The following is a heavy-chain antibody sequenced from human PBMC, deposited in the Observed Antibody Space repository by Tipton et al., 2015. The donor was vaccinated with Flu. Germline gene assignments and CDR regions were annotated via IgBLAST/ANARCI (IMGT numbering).Heavy chain of an antibody. J-gene: IGHJ5*02. CDR1: GFTLRNYA. CDR3: VGRGIP. Sequence: SLRLSCAASGFTLRNYAMSWVRQAPGKGLEWVSSISGSGAYTYFADSVKGRFTISRDNSKNTLYLQMNSLRAEDTAVYYCVGRGIPWGQGTLVIVSS. CDR2: ISGSGAYT. V-gene: IGHV3-23*01. D-gene: IGHD6-13*01.